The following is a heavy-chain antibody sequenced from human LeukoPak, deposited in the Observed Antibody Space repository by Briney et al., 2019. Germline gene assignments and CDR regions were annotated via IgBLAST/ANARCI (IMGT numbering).Heavy chain of an antibody. CDR2: IKQDGSEK. CDR3: AISVAGQRGYFDY. J-gene: IGHJ4*02. V-gene: IGHV3-7*01. D-gene: IGHD6-19*01. CDR1: GFTFSSYW. Sequence: PGGSLRLSCAASGFTFSSYWMSWVRQAPGKGLEWVANIKQDGSEKYYVDSVKGRFTISRDSAKNSLYLQMNSLRAEDTAVYYCAISVAGQRGYFDYWGQGTLVTVSS.